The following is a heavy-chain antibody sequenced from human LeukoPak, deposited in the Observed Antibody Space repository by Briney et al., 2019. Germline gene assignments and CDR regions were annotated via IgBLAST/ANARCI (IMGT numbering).Heavy chain of an antibody. Sequence: SQTLFLTCTVSGGSISSGSYYWSWIRQPAGKGLEWIGRIYTSGSTNYNPSLKSRVTISVDTSKNQFSLKLSSVTAADTAVYYCARDGSGSYFGYWGQGTLITVSS. CDR1: GGSISSGSYY. V-gene: IGHV4-61*02. D-gene: IGHD3-10*01. CDR3: ARDGSGSYFGY. CDR2: IYTSGST. J-gene: IGHJ4*02.